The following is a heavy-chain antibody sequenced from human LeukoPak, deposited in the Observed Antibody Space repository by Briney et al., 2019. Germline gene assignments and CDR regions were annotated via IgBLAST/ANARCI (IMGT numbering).Heavy chain of an antibody. CDR3: ARDGRQYDSMPFYFHGLDV. CDR1: GGSISPYY. V-gene: IGHV4-59*01. CDR2: ISHSGRT. Sequence: PSETLSLTCTVSGGSISPYYWSWIRQPPGKGLQYIGYISHSGRTNYNPSLKSRVTISVDTSKNQVSLKLTSLTTADTAVYYCARDGRQYDSMPFYFHGLDVWGQGTTVTVS. J-gene: IGHJ6*02. D-gene: IGHD2/OR15-2a*01.